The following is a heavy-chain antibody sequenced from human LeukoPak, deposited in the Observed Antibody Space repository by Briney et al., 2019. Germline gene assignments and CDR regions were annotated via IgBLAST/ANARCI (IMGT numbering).Heavy chain of an antibody. J-gene: IGHJ6*03. CDR1: GFSFSDYG. Sequence: GGSLRLSCEASGFSFSDYGMHWVRQAPGKGLEWVAFIRYNGDNKYYADSVKGRFTVSRDNSQNTLYLQMNRLRVEDTAVYYCAKRVVIRSTDYFYYYIHVWGKGTTVTVSS. CDR2: IRYNGDNK. V-gene: IGHV3-30*02. D-gene: IGHD3-3*01. CDR3: AKRVVIRSTDYFYYYIHV.